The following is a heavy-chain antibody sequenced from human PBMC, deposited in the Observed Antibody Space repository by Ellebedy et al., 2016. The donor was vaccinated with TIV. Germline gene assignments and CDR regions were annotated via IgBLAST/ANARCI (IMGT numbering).Heavy chain of an antibody. CDR1: GYTFTGYY. CDR3: ARQGSWYSLLGGMDV. J-gene: IGHJ6*02. D-gene: IGHD6-13*01. CDR2: INPNSGGT. V-gene: IGHV1-2*04. Sequence: ASVKVSXXASGYTFTGYYMHWVRQAPGQGLEWMGWINPNSGGTNYAQKFQGWVTMTRDTSISTAYMELSRLRSDDTAVYYCARQGSWYSLLGGMDVWGQGTTVTVSS.